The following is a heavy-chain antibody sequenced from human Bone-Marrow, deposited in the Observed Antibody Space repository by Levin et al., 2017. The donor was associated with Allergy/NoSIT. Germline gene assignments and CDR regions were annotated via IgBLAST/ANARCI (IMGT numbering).Heavy chain of an antibody. CDR1: GGSFSGYY. D-gene: IGHD3-22*01. CDR2: INHSGST. Sequence: PSQTLSLTCAVYGGSFSGYYWSWIRQPPGKGLEWIGEINHSGSTNYNPSLKSRVTISVDTSKNQFSLKLSSVTAADTAVYYCAGPGVYYYDSSGRFDYWGQGTLVTVSS. V-gene: IGHV4-34*01. CDR3: AGPGVYYYDSSGRFDY. J-gene: IGHJ4*02.